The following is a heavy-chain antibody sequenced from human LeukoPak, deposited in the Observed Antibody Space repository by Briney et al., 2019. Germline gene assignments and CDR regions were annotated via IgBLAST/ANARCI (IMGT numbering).Heavy chain of an antibody. V-gene: IGHV4-31*03. Sequence: SETLSLTCTVSGGSISSGGYYWSWIRQHPGKGLEWIGYIYYSGSTYYNPSLKSRVTISVDTSRNQFSLRLSSVTAADTAVYYCARRSEYHWFDPWGQGTLVTVTS. CDR2: IYYSGST. CDR1: GGSISSGGYY. CDR3: ARRSEYHWFDP. D-gene: IGHD2-2*01. J-gene: IGHJ5*02.